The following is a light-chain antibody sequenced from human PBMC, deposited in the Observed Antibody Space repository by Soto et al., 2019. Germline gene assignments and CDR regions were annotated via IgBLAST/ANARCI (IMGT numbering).Light chain of an antibody. Sequence: IVITQSPATLSESPGDRATLSCRARQSVSSNLAWYQQKPGQAPRLLIYGASTRATGIPDRFSGGGSGTDFTLTSSIQQPDVEPTYCRQLHNCQTTFGQRTRLDIK. CDR3: QLHNCQTT. CDR2: GAS. J-gene: IGKJ1*01. V-gene: IGKV3D-15*01. CDR1: QSVSSN.